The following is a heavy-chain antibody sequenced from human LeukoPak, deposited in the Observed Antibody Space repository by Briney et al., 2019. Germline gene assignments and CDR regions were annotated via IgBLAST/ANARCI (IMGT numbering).Heavy chain of an antibody. CDR2: ISSSGSTI. CDR1: GFTFSSYE. J-gene: IGHJ6*03. D-gene: IGHD6-13*01. V-gene: IGHV3-48*03. CDR3: ARLNSSWYYYSGYYYYYYMDV. Sequence: GGSLRLSCAASGFTFSSYEMNWVRQAPGKGLEWVSYISSSGSTIYYADSVKGRFTISRDNAKNSLYLQMNSLRAEDTAVYYCARLNSSWYYYSGYYYYYYMDVWGKGTTVTISS.